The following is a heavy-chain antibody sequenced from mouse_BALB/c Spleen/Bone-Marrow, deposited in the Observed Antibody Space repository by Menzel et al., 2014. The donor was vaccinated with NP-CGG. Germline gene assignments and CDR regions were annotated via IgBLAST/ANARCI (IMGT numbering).Heavy chain of an antibody. V-gene: IGHV1-20*02. J-gene: IGHJ4*01. CDR1: GYSFTGYF. CDR3: ARGGLLRAMDY. Sequence: EVKLMESGPELVKPGASVKISCKASGYSFTGYFMNWVMQSHGKSLEWIGRINPYNGDTFYNQKFKGKATLTVDTSSSTAHMELRSLASEDSAVYYCARGGLLRAMDYWGQGTSVTVSS. CDR2: INPYNGDT. D-gene: IGHD2-3*01.